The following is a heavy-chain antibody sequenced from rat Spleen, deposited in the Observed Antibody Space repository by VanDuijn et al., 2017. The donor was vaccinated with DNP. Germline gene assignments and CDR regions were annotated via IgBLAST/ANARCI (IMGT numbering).Heavy chain of an antibody. J-gene: IGHJ3*01. CDR1: GFTFSDYN. V-gene: IGHV5S23*01. CDR3: ATSPGPNWFAY. D-gene: IGHD1-4*01. CDR2: ITSSGGGT. Sequence: EVQLVESGGGLVQPGRSLKLSCAASGFTFSDYNMAWVRQAPKKGLEWVASITSSGGGTSYRDSVRGRFTISRDNAKTTLYLQMDSLRSEDTATYYCATSPGPNWFAYWGQGTLVTVSS.